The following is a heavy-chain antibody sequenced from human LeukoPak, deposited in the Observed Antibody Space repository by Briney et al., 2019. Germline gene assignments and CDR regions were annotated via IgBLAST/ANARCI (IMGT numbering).Heavy chain of an antibody. CDR3: ARDPSDMVRGVIRFDY. J-gene: IGHJ4*02. CDR1: GGSISSYY. V-gene: IGHV4-4*07. CDR2: IYTSGST. D-gene: IGHD3-10*01. Sequence: PSETLSLTCTVSGGSISSYYWSWIRQPAGKGLEWIGRIYTSGSTNYNPSLKSRVTISVDTSKNQFSLKLSSVTAADTAVYYCARDPSDMVRGVIRFDYWGQGTLVTVSS.